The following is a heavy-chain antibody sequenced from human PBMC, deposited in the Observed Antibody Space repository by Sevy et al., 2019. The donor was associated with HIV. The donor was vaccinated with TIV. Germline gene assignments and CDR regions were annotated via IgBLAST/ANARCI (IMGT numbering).Heavy chain of an antibody. CDR2: INPTSGGT. J-gene: IGHJ4*02. Sequence: ASVKVSCKTSGYSFSGYNMHWVRQAPGQGPEWMGRINPTSGGTKFAEMFQGRLTMTRDMSISTAYMELSSLRSDDTAVYYCVRVPAAAGTRGYFDYWGQGTLVTVSS. D-gene: IGHD6-13*01. CDR3: VRVPAAAGTRGYFDY. V-gene: IGHV1-2*06. CDR1: GYSFSGYN.